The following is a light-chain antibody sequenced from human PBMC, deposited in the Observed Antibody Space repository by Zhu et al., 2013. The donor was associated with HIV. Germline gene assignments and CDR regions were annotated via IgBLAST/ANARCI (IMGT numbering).Light chain of an antibody. Sequence: QSVLTQPPSVSAAPGQKVTISCSGSSSNIGNNYVSWYQQLPGTAPKLLIYDNNKRPSGIPDRFSGSKSGTSATLGITGLQAEDEADYYCQSYDSTLSARVFGGGTKLTVL. J-gene: IGLJ3*02. V-gene: IGLV1-51*01. CDR2: DNN. CDR3: QSYDSTLSARV. CDR1: SSNIGNNY.